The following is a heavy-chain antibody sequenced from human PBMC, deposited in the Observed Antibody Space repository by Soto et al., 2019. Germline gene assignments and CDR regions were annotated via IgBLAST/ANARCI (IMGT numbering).Heavy chain of an antibody. CDR1: GDSVSSNNVA. V-gene: IGHV6-1*01. J-gene: IGHJ3*02. CDR3: ARGINSAMDI. D-gene: IGHD5-18*01. Sequence: QVQLQQSGPGLVKPSQTLSLTCVISGDSVSSNNVAWNWIRQSPSRGLEWLGRTYYRSKWYNNYAESVKSRTTINADTSKNQSSLQLASVTPEDTAVYYCARGINSAMDIWGQGTMVTVS. CDR2: TYYRSKWYN.